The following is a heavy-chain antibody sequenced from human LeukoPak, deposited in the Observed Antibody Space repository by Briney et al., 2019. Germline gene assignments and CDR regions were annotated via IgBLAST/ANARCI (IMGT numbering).Heavy chain of an antibody. CDR1: GGTFSSYA. D-gene: IGHD3-22*01. J-gene: IGHJ4*02. CDR2: IIPIFGTA. Sequence: SVKVSFKASGGTFSSYAISWVRQAPGQGLEWMGGIIPIFGTANYAQKFQGRVTTTADESTSTAYMELSSLRSEDTAVYYCARAGYDSSGYRDYWGQGTLVTVSS. CDR3: ARAGYDSSGYRDY. V-gene: IGHV1-69*13.